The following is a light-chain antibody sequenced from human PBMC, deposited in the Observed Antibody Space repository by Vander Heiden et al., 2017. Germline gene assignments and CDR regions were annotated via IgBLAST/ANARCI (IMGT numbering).Light chain of an antibody. V-gene: IGKV1-39*01. Sequence: DIQMTQSPSSLSASVGDRVTITCRASQSISSYLNWYQQKPGKAPKLLIYAASSLQRGVKSRFSGSADGTHFTLSIRSRHPTDSPPNYSQKCYRKDRGWTFGQGTKVEIK. J-gene: IGKJ1*01. CDR2: AAS. CDR1: QSISSY. CDR3: QKCYRKDRGWT.